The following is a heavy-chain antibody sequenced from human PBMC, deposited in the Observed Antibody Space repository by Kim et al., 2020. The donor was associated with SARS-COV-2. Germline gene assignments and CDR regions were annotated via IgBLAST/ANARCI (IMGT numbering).Heavy chain of an antibody. Sequence: GGSLRLSCAVSGFTFSRYVMHWVRQAPGKGLEWVSMISYDGSNKFYVDSVKGRYTVSRDNSKNMLYLLINSLRAEDTVEYYCAKDRISSGWWDFDYWGQG. J-gene: IGHJ4*02. D-gene: IGHD6-19*01. CDR2: ISYDGSNK. CDR3: AKDRISSGWWDFDY. V-gene: IGHV3-30*18. CDR1: GFTFSRYV.